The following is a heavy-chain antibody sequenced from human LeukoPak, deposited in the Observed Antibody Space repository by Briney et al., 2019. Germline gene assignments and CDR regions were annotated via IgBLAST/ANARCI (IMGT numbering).Heavy chain of an antibody. CDR2: IIPIFGTA. CDR1: GGTFSSYA. J-gene: IGHJ6*02. D-gene: IGHD3-3*01. Sequence: GASVTVSCTASGGTFSSYAISWVRQAPGQGLEWMGGIIPIFGTANYAQKFQGRVTITADESTSTAYMELSSLRSEDTAVYYCARDQNFWSGYYRDYYYYGMDVWGQGTAVTVSS. V-gene: IGHV1-69*13. CDR3: ARDQNFWSGYYRDYYYYGMDV.